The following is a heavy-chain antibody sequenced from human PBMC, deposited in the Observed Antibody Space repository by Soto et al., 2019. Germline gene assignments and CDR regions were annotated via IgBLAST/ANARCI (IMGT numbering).Heavy chain of an antibody. V-gene: IGHV3-23*01. J-gene: IGHJ4*02. CDR2: ISDSGGTT. Sequence: PGGSLRLSCAASGFSFSNYAMSWVRQAPGKGLEWVSVISDSGGTTYYADSVKGRFTISRDNSRNTLFLQMNSLRGADTALYYCAKDLLGGNYNFYDYWGQGTLVTVSS. CDR3: AKDLLGGNYNFYDY. D-gene: IGHD4-4*01. CDR1: GFSFSNYA.